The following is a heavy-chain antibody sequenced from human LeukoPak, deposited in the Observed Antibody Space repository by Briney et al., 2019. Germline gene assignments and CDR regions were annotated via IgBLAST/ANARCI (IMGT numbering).Heavy chain of an antibody. D-gene: IGHD5-24*01. CDR3: ARTPSSDGYNTPPYPLRY. Sequence: ETLSLTCTVSGGSISSSSYNWGWVRQAPGKGLEWVSSISSSSSYIYYADSVKGRFTISRDNAKNSLYLQMNSLRAEDTAVYYCARTPSSDGYNTPPYPLRYWGQGTLVTVSS. CDR2: ISSSSSYI. J-gene: IGHJ4*02. V-gene: IGHV3-21*01. CDR1: GGSISSSS.